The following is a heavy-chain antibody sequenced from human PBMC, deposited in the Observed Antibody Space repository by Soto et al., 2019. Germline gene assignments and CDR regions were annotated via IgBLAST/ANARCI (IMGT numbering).Heavy chain of an antibody. V-gene: IGHV3-23*01. CDR3: AKDSRGYQLLPDFDY. D-gene: IGHD2-2*01. J-gene: IGHJ4*02. CDR2: SGGGGDT. CDR1: GFTFSSYA. Sequence: GGSLRLSCAASGFTFSSYAMSWVRQAPGKGLERVSSSGGGGDTYYADSVKGRFTISRDNSKNTLYLQMNSLRAEDTAVYYCAKDSRGYQLLPDFDYWGQGTLVTVSS.